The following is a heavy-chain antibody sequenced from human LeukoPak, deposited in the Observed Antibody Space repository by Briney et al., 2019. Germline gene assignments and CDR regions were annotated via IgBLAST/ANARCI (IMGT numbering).Heavy chain of an antibody. CDR2: ISWNSGSI. Sequence: PGGSLRLSCAASGFTFDDYAMHCVRQAPGKGLEWVSGISWNSGSIGYADSVKGRFTISRDNAKNSLYLQMNSLRAEDTALYYCAKDIPPDYWGQGTLVTVSS. V-gene: IGHV3-9*01. J-gene: IGHJ4*02. CDR3: AKDIPPDY. CDR1: GFTFDDYA.